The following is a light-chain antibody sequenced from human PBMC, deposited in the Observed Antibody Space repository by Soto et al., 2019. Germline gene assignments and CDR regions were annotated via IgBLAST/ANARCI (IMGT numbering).Light chain of an antibody. V-gene: IGKV3-11*01. J-gene: IGKJ1*01. CDR1: QSVSSY. CDR3: QQRSNWPVG. Sequence: EIVLTQSPATLSLSPGERATLSCRASQSVSSYLAWYQQKPGQAPRLLIYDASNRATGIPARFSGSGSGTDFPLTISSLAPEDFAVYYCQQRSNWPVGFGQGTKVDIK. CDR2: DAS.